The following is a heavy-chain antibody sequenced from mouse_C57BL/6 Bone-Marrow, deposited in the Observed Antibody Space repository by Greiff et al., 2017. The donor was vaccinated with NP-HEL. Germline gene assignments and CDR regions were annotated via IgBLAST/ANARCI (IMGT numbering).Heavy chain of an antibody. CDR2: INPNNGGT. Sequence: VQLQQSGPELVKPGASVKISCKASGYTFTDYYMNWVKQSHGKSLEWIGDINPNNGGTSYNQKFKGKATFTVDKSSSTAYMELRSLTSEDSAVYYCARDYGSGPWFDYWGQGTRVTVSA. V-gene: IGHV1-26*01. J-gene: IGHJ3*01. CDR1: GYTFTDYY. CDR3: ARDYGSGPWFDY. D-gene: IGHD1-1*01.